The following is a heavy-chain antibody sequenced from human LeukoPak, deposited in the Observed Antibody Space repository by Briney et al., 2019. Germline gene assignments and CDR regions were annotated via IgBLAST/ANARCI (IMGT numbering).Heavy chain of an antibody. J-gene: IGHJ3*01. CDR3: AKDRNVGLDAIDV. V-gene: IGHV3-30*02. CDR1: GFSFSSYG. CDR2: IQYDGSNK. Sequence: PGGSLRLSCVASGFSFSSYGIHWVRQAPGKGLEWVAFIQYDGSNKYYADSVQGRFTISRDNSKNTLYLQMNSLRAEDTAVYYCAKDRNVGLDAIDVWGQGTLVTVSS. D-gene: IGHD3-10*02.